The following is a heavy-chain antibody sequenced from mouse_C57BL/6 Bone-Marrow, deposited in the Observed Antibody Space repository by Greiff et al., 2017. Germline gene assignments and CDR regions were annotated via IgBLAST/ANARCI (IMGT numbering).Heavy chain of an antibody. CDR1: GYSFTGYF. Sequence: EVQLQQSGPELVKPGDSVKISCKASGYSFTGYFMNWVMQSHGKRLEWIGRINPYNGDTFYNQKFKGKATLTVDKSSSTAHMELRSLTSEDSAVYYCARDRPSGSSPYYFDYWGQGTTLTVSS. D-gene: IGHD1-1*01. CDR3: ARDRPSGSSPYYFDY. V-gene: IGHV1-20*01. CDR2: INPYNGDT. J-gene: IGHJ2*01.